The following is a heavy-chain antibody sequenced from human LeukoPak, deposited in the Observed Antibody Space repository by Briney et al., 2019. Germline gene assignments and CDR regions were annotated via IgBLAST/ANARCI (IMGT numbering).Heavy chain of an antibody. CDR1: GGSISSYY. V-gene: IGHV4-59*01. CDR3: ARDLGYGDPFDY. J-gene: IGHJ4*02. D-gene: IGHD4-17*01. Sequence: SETLSLTCTISGGSISSYYWNWIRQPPGKGLEWIGYIYYSGSTNYNPSLKSRVTISVDTSKNQFSLKLSSVTAADTAVYYCARDLGYGDPFDYWGQGTLVTVSS. CDR2: IYYSGST.